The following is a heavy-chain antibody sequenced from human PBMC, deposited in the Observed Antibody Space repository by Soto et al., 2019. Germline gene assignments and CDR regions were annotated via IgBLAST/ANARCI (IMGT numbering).Heavy chain of an antibody. J-gene: IGHJ4*02. V-gene: IGHV5-51*01. Sequence: GESLKISCQGSGYTFNSFWIGWVRQMPGEGLEWMGLMFPWTSDTRYSPSFQGHVSISVDRSTGTGYLQWNSLKASDTAMYYCVTTRDGTTFFPHWVQGTPVTVSS. CDR1: GYTFNSFW. CDR3: VTTRDGTTFFPH. CDR2: MFPWTSDT. D-gene: IGHD1-7*01.